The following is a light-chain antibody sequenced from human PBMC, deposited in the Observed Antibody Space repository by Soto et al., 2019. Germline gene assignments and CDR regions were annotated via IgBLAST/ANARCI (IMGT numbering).Light chain of an antibody. CDR3: TSNTSSDTYV. J-gene: IGLJ1*01. CDR2: DVS. Sequence: HSALTKPASVSGSPGQSITISCTGTSSDVGGYNYVSWYQQRPGKVPRLMIYDVSNRPSGVSNRFSGSKSGNTASLTISGLQAEDEADYYCTSNTSSDTYVFGTGTKVTVL. V-gene: IGLV2-14*01. CDR1: SSDVGGYNY.